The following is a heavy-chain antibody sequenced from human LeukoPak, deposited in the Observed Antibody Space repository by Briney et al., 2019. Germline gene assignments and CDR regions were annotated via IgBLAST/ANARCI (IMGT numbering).Heavy chain of an antibody. D-gene: IGHD3-22*01. CDR3: ATNPYYYDSSGEDFDY. Sequence: SETLSFTCTVSGGSISSSSYYWGWIRQPPGKGLEWIGSIYYSGSTYYNPSLKSRVTISVDTSKNQFSLKLSSVTAADTAVYYCATNPYYYDSSGEDFDYWGQGTLVTVSS. CDR2: IYYSGST. CDR1: GGSISSSSYY. V-gene: IGHV4-39*01. J-gene: IGHJ4*02.